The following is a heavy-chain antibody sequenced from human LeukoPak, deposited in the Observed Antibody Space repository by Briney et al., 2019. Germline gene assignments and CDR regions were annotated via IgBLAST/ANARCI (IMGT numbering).Heavy chain of an antibody. CDR3: AGGTLGLFDY. CDR1: GFMFSTYA. J-gene: IGHJ4*02. Sequence: PGGSLRLSCAASGFMFSTYAMSWVRQAPGKGLEWVSGISGSGGSTYYADSVKGRFTISRDNSKNTLFLQMNSLSAEDTAVYYCAGGTLGLFDYWGQGTLVTVSS. CDR2: ISGSGGST. D-gene: IGHD1-7*01. V-gene: IGHV3-23*01.